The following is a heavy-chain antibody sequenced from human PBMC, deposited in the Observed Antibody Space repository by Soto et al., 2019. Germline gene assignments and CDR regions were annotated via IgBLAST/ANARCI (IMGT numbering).Heavy chain of an antibody. Sequence: SETLSLTCTVSGGSISSYYWSWIRQPPGKGLEWIGYIYYSGSTNYNPSLKSRVTISVDTSKNQFSLKLSSVTAADTAVYYCARYYYDSSGYYSLDYWGQGTLVTVSS. V-gene: IGHV4-59*01. CDR2: IYYSGST. CDR3: ARYYYDSSGYYSLDY. D-gene: IGHD3-22*01. CDR1: GGSISSYY. J-gene: IGHJ4*02.